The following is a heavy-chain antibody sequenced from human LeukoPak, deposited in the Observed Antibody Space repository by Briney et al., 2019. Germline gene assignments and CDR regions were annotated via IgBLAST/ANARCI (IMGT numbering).Heavy chain of an antibody. J-gene: IGHJ4*02. Sequence: ASVKVSCKVSGGTFSSYAISWVRQAPGQGLEWMGWINPNSGGTNYAQKFQGRVTMTRDTSISTAYMELSRLRSDDTAVYYCARGGLWSGYYYYFDYWGQGTLVTVSS. D-gene: IGHD3-3*01. CDR1: GGTFSSYA. V-gene: IGHV1-2*02. CDR3: ARGGLWSGYYYYFDY. CDR2: INPNSGGT.